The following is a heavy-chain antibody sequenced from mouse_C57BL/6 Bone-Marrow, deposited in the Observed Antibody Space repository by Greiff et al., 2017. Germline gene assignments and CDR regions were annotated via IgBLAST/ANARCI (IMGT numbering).Heavy chain of an antibody. CDR2: ISDGGSYT. D-gene: IGHD4-1*01. CDR1: GFTFSSYA. J-gene: IGHJ2*01. V-gene: IGHV5-4*01. Sequence: EVQLQESGGGLVKPGGSLKLSCAASGFTFSSYAMSWVRQTPEKRLEWVATISDGGSYTYYPDNVKGRFTISRDNAKNNLYLQMSHLKSEDTAMYYCARDSANWYYFDDWGQGTTLTVSS. CDR3: ARDSANWYYFDD.